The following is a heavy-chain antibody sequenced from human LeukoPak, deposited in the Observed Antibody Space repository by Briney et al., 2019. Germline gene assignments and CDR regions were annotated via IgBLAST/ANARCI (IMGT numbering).Heavy chain of an antibody. D-gene: IGHD5-12*01. CDR2: ISGSGGST. Sequence: GGSLRLSCAASGFTFSSYAMSWVRQAPGKGLEWVSAISGSGGSTHYADSVKGRFTIFRDDSKNTLYLQMISLRAEDTAVYYCAKGSGYNAYDPFDYWGQGTLVTVSS. V-gene: IGHV3-23*01. CDR3: AKGSGYNAYDPFDY. J-gene: IGHJ4*02. CDR1: GFTFSSYA.